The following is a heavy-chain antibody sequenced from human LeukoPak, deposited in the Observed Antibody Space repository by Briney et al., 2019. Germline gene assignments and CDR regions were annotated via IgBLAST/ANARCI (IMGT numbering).Heavy chain of an antibody. V-gene: IGHV3-15*01. CDR3: ITGDYDFWSGFYSPNHYFDY. CDR2: IKGEIAAGAP. CDR1: GFTFTSAW. J-gene: IGHJ4*02. Sequence: GGSLRLSCAASGFTFTSAWMSWVSQAPGKGLEWVGRIKGEIAAGAPDYVASVKGRFTISRDDSKNTLFLQMNSLKTEDTAVYYCITGDYDFWSGFYSPNHYFDYWGQGTLVSVSS. D-gene: IGHD3-3*01.